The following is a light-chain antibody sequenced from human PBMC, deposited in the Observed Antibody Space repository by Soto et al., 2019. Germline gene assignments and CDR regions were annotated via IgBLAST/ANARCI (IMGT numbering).Light chain of an antibody. V-gene: IGLV2-23*02. CDR3: CSYAGSTTYYV. CDR1: SSDVGRYNL. Sequence: QSALTQPASVSGSPGQSITISCTGTSSDVGRYNLVSWYQQHPGKAPKLMIYEVSKRPSGGSDRFAGSKSGNTASLTISGLQAEDEANYYCCSYAGSTTYYVFGTGTKLTVL. J-gene: IGLJ1*01. CDR2: EVS.